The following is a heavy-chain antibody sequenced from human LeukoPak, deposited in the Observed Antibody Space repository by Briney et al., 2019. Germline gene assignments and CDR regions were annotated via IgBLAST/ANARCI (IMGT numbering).Heavy chain of an antibody. V-gene: IGHV3-48*03. J-gene: IGHJ4*02. Sequence: PGGSLRLSCAASGFTFNSYEMNWVRQAPGKGLEWVSSISGGATNIYYADSVKGRFTTSRDNAENSLYLQMSSLRADDTAVYYCARAYSSSWTRSYFDYWGQGTLVTVSS. D-gene: IGHD6-13*01. CDR3: ARAYSSSWTRSYFDY. CDR2: ISGGATNI. CDR1: GFTFNSYE.